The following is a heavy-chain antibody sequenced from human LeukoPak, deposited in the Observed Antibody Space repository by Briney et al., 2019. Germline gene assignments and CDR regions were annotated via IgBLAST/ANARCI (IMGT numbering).Heavy chain of an antibody. Sequence: PGGSLRLSCAASGFTSSSYWMHWVRQVPGKGLVWVSRISGDGTARNYADSVKGRFTISRDDAKNTVDLQMNSLRAEDTAVYYCPPRLSGYYGMDVWGQGTTVTVSS. CDR3: PPRLSGYYGMDV. V-gene: IGHV3-74*01. CDR2: ISGDGTAR. D-gene: IGHD6-25*01. J-gene: IGHJ6*02. CDR1: GFTSSSYW.